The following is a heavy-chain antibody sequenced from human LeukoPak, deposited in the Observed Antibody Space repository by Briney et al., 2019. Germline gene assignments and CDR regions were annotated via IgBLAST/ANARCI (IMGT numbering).Heavy chain of an antibody. Sequence: PGGSLRLSCAVSGFTFEDYGMSWVRQGPGKGLEWVSSISSSSSYIYYADSVKGRFTISRDNAKNSLYLQMNSLRGEDTAMYYCAKGENFGLQYWGQGTLVTVSS. D-gene: IGHD4-11*01. J-gene: IGHJ4*02. CDR1: GFTFEDYG. CDR3: AKGENFGLQY. CDR2: ISSSSSYI. V-gene: IGHV3-21*01.